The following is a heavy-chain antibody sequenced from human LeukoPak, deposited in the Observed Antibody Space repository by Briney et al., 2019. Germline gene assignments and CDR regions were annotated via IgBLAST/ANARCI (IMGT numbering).Heavy chain of an antibody. D-gene: IGHD6-19*01. CDR1: GFTFSSYA. CDR3: ARDSSSGWYWY. Sequence: GGSLRLSCAASGFTFSSYAMSWVRQAPGKGLEWVSAISGSGGSTYYADSVKGRFTISRDNSKNTLYLQMNSLRAEDTAVYYRARDSSSGWYWYWGQGTLVTVSS. J-gene: IGHJ4*02. CDR2: ISGSGGST. V-gene: IGHV3-23*01.